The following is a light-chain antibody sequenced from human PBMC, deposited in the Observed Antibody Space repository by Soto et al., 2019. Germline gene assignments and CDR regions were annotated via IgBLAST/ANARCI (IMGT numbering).Light chain of an antibody. CDR2: ATS. J-gene: IGKJ1*01. V-gene: IGKV1-39*01. Sequence: DIQMTQSPSSLSASVGDRVTITCRASPSVSDYLNWYQQKPGKAPKLLIFATSSLQSGVPSRFSGSASGTDFTLTISSLQPEDFATYYCQQTYTTPWTFGQGTKVEIE. CDR3: QQTYTTPWT. CDR1: PSVSDY.